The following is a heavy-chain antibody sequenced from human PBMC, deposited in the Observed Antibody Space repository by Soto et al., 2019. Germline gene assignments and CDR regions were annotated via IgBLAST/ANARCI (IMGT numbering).Heavy chain of an antibody. CDR2: ISSSSSTI. CDR3: PRGGDPDY. V-gene: IGHV3-48*04. CDR1: GFTFSSYS. Sequence: GGSLRLSCAASGFTFSSYSMNWVRQAPGKGLEWVSYISSSSSTIYYADSVKGRFTISRDNAKNTLYLQMNNLRAEDTAVYYCPRGGDPDYWGQGTLVTVSS. J-gene: IGHJ4*02. D-gene: IGHD2-21*02.